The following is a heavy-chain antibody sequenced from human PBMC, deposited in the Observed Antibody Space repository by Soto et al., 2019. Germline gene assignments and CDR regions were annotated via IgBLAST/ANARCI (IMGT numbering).Heavy chain of an antibody. CDR1: GDTFTSYA. D-gene: IGHD6-19*01. J-gene: IGHJ4*02. Sequence: ASVKVSCKASGDTFTSYAMHWVRQAPGQRLEWMGWINAGNGNTKYSQKFQGRVTITRDTSASTAYMELSSLRSEDPAVYYCARGYEGQWLVLFDYWGQGTLVTVSS. CDR2: INAGNGNT. CDR3: ARGYEGQWLVLFDY. V-gene: IGHV1-3*01.